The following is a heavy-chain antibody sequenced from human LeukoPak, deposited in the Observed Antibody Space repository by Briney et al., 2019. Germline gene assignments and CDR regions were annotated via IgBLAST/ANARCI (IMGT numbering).Heavy chain of an antibody. CDR2: SYYSGST. Sequence: SETLSLTCTVSGCSISSSSYYWGWIRQPPGKGLEWIGSSYYSGSTYYNPSLKSRVTISVDTSKNQFSLKLSSVTAADTAVYYCARDRGSSGYYGAFDIWGQGTMVTVSS. D-gene: IGHD3-22*01. CDR3: ARDRGSSGYYGAFDI. J-gene: IGHJ3*02. V-gene: IGHV4-39*07. CDR1: GCSISSSSYY.